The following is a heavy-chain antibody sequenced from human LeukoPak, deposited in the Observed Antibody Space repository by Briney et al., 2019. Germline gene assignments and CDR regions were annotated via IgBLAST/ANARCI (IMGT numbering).Heavy chain of an antibody. V-gene: IGHV1-69*06. CDR2: SVPIFGTA. D-gene: IGHD3-10*01. Sequence: SVKVSCKASGGTFSSYAISWVRQAPGQRVEGMGGSVPIFGTANYAQKIQGRVTNTADKSTSTSNMELSNLRSEDTVVYYGARGHSYYGSGSPDDWGQGSLVTVS. CDR3: ARGHSYYGSGSPDD. J-gene: IGHJ4*02. CDR1: GGTFSSYA.